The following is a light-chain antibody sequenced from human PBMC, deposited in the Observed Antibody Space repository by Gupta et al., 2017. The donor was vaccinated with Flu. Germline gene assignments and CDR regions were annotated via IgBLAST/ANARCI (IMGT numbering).Light chain of an antibody. CDR3: LQYHDWPPYT. J-gene: IGKJ2*01. V-gene: IGKV3-15*01. CDR1: QSVDNN. CDR2: DAY. Sequence: ERVTLSCRASQSVDNNLAWYQQKAGQAPRLLIYDAYNRATGIPARFSGSGSGTEFTLTISSLQSEDFAVYYCLQYHDWPPYTFGQGTKLEIK.